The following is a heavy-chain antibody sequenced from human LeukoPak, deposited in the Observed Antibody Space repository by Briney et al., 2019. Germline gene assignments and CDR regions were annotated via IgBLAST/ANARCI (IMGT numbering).Heavy chain of an antibody. CDR3: ARDLGYSGYVGFDY. V-gene: IGHV1-69*13. CDR1: GGTFSSYA. Sequence: ASVKVSCKASGGTFSSYAISWVRQAPGQGLEWMGGIIPIFGTASYAQKFQGRVTITADESTSTAYMELSSLRSEDTAVYYCARDLGYSGYVGFDYWGQGTPVTVSS. D-gene: IGHD5-12*01. J-gene: IGHJ4*02. CDR2: IIPIFGTA.